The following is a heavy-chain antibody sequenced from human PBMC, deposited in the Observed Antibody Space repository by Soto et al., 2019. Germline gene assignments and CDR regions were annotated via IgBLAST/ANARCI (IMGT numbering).Heavy chain of an antibody. Sequence: SETLSLTCTVSGGSVSSGGYYWSWIRQHPGKGLEWIGYIYYSGSTYYNPSLKSRVTISVDTSKNQFSLKLSSVTAADTAVYYCARSRVTLFGWPYWLVPWGQGTLVTVFS. J-gene: IGHJ5*02. CDR1: GGSVSSGGYY. V-gene: IGHV4-31*03. CDR2: IYYSGST. D-gene: IGHD3-3*01. CDR3: ARSRVTLFGWPYWLVP.